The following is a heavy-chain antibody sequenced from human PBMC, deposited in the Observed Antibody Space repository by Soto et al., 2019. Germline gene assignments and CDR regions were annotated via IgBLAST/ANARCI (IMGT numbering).Heavy chain of an antibody. CDR2: IVRDGSED. J-gene: IGHJ5*01. D-gene: IGHD1-1*01. CDR3: ATEDDDEDNGLDS. V-gene: IGHV3-33*01. Sequence: QVQLVESGGGVVQPGRSLRLSCAASGFAFSRHGIHWVRQAPGKGLEWVAVIVRDGSEDYYADSVEGRFTISRDNSKNTLYLEMNNLRTEDTAVYYYATEDDDEDNGLDSWGQGTLVTVSS. CDR1: GFAFSRHG.